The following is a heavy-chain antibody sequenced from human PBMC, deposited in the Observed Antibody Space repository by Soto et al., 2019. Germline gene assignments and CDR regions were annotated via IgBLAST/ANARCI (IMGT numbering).Heavy chain of an antibody. V-gene: IGHV3-33*06. D-gene: IGHD5-18*01. CDR1: GFTFSNYG. J-gene: IGHJ4*02. CDR2: IWYDGSYK. CDR3: AKDEGRYTYGLRDC. Sequence: QVQLVESGGGVVQPGRSLRLSCAASGFTFSNYGMHWVRQAPGKGLEWVAVIWYDGSYKYYADSVKGRFTISRDNSRTTLHLQMNSLRAEDTAVYYCAKDEGRYTYGLRDCGGQGTLVTVSS.